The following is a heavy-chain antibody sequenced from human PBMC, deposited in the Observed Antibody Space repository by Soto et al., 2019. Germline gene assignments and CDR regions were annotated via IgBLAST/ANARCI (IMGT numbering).Heavy chain of an antibody. CDR2: ISGGGAGT. CDR1: GFTFGNYA. CDR3: AKEMGDQSEFDY. D-gene: IGHD2-21*02. J-gene: IGHJ4*02. V-gene: IGHV3-23*01. Sequence: PGGSLRLSCAASGFTFGNYAMSWVRQAPGKGLEWVSSISGGGAGTYYADSVKGRFTISRDNSKNTLYLQMNSLRAEDTAVYYCAKEMGDQSEFDYWGQGTLVTVSS.